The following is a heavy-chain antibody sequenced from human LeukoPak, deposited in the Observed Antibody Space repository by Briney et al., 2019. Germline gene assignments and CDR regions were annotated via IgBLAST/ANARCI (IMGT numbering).Heavy chain of an antibody. CDR1: GFTFSSYS. V-gene: IGHV3-21*01. Sequence: GGSLRPSCAASGFTFSSYSMNWVRQAPGKGLEWVSSISSSSSYIYYADSVKGRFTISRDNAKNSLYLQMNSLRAEDTAVYYCARGWERGAFDIWGQGTMVTVSS. D-gene: IGHD1-26*01. CDR3: ARGWERGAFDI. CDR2: ISSSSSYI. J-gene: IGHJ3*02.